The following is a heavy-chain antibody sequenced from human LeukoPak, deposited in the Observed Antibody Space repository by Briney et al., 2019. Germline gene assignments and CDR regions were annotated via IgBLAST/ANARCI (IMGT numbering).Heavy chain of an antibody. J-gene: IGHJ5*02. D-gene: IGHD1-1*01. CDR2: IYYSGST. CDR3: ARDTTFDP. V-gene: IGHV4-59*01. CDR1: GGSISSYY. Sequence: SETLSLTCTVSGGSISSYYWSWIRQPPGKGLEWIGYIYYSGSTNYNPFLKSRVTISVDTSKNQFSLKLSSVTAADTAVYYCARDTTFDPWGQGTLVTVSS.